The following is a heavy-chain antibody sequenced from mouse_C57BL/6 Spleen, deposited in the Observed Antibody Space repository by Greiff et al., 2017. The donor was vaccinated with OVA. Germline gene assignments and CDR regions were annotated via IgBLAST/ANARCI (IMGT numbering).Heavy chain of an antibody. CDR3: ARHETATVVEGYFDY. V-gene: IGHV1-62-2*01. CDR2: FYPGSGSI. Sequence: QVHVKQSGAELVKPGASVKLSCKASGYTFTEYTIHWVKQRSGQGLEWIGWFYPGSGSIKYNEKFKDKATLTADKSSSTVYMELSRLTSEDSAVYFCARHETATVVEGYFDYWGQGTTLTVSS. CDR1: GYTFTEYT. J-gene: IGHJ2*01. D-gene: IGHD1-1*01.